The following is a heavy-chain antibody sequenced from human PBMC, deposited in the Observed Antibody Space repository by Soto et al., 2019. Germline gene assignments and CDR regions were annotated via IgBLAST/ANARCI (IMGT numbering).Heavy chain of an antibody. CDR1: GASINSGPYF. J-gene: IGHJ4*02. Sequence: QVHLQESGPGLVKPSQTLSLTCSVSGASINSGPYFWRFIRQNPGKGLEWLGFIYYSGNTYYNPSLKTRIIMSVDTSKSQFSLNLTSVTASDTAVYFCARAAIRGYYFDSWGQGTLVTVSS. CDR2: IYYSGNT. V-gene: IGHV4-31*03. CDR3: ARAAIRGYYFDS. D-gene: IGHD2-21*01.